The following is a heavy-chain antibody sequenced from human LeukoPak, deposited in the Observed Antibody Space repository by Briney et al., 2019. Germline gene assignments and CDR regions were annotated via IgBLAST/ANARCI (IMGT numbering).Heavy chain of an antibody. CDR2: IYYSGRT. CDR1: GGTISSGGYN. Sequence: SETLSLTCTVSGGTISSGGYNWSWIRQHPGKGLEWNGYIYYSGRTYYNPSLKSRVTISVDTSKNQFSLKLSSVTPADTAVYYCARGVPPHCPWFDPWGQGTLVTVSS. V-gene: IGHV4-31*03. J-gene: IGHJ5*02. D-gene: IGHD2-21*02. CDR3: ARGVPPHCPWFDP.